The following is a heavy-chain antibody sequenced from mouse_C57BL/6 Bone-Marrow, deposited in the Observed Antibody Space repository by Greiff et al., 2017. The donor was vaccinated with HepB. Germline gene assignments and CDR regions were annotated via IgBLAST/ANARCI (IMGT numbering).Heavy chain of an antibody. CDR2: IYPRSGNT. CDR3: ARWITTVVATNAY. Sequence: VQLQQSGAELARPGASVKLSCKASGYTFTSYGISWVKQRTGQGLEWIGEIYPRSGNTYYNEKFKGKATLTADKSSSTAYMELRSLTSEDSAVYFCARWITTVVATNAYWGQGTLVTVSA. D-gene: IGHD1-1*01. J-gene: IGHJ3*01. V-gene: IGHV1-81*01. CDR1: GYTFTSYG.